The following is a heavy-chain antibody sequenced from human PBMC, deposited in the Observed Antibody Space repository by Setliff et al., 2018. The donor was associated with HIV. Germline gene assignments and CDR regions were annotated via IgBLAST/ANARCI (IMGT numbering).Heavy chain of an antibody. CDR2: ISTYNGNT. CDR1: GYTFTTYG. J-gene: IGHJ4*02. V-gene: IGHV1-18*01. Sequence: ASVKVSCKASGYTFTTYGITWVRQAPGQGLEWMGWISTYNGNTNYAQKFQGRVTMTTVTSTSTAYMELRSLRSDDTAMYYCARQTVSGLLYFDYWGQGTLVTVSS. D-gene: IGHD3-10*01. CDR3: ARQTVSGLLYFDY.